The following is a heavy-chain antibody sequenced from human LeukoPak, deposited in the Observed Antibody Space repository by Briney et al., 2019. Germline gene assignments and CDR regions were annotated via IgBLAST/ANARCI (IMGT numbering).Heavy chain of an antibody. CDR1: GDSVSSNSAA. CDR3: ARDIVVVPAATGYYGMDV. V-gene: IGHV6-1*01. D-gene: IGHD2-2*01. J-gene: IGHJ6*02. Sequence: SQTLSLTCAISGDSVSSNSAAWNWIRQSPSRGLEWLGRTYYRSKWYNDYAVSVKSRITINQDTSKNQFSLRLNSVTPEDTAVYYCARDIVVVPAATGYYGMDVWGQGTTVTVSS. CDR2: TYYRSKWYN.